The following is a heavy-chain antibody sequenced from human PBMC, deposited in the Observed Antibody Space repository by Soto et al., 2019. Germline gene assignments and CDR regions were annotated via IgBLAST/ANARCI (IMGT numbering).Heavy chain of an antibody. J-gene: IGHJ2*01. CDR3: AKDHYYDTSGYPSINWYFDL. D-gene: IGHD3-22*01. V-gene: IGHV3-23*01. CDR2: ISGSGGST. Sequence: EVQLLESGGGLVQPGGSLRLSCAASGFTFSSYAMSWVRQAAGKGLEWVSAISGSGGSTHYADSVKGRFTISRDNSKNTLYLQMNSLRAEDTAVYYCAKDHYYDTSGYPSINWYFDLWGRGTLVTVSS. CDR1: GFTFSSYA.